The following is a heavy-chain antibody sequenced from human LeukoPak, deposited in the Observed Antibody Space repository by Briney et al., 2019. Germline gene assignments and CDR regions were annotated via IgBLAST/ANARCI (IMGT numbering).Heavy chain of an antibody. CDR3: ARADTAMGMDYYYGMDV. J-gene: IGHJ6*02. Sequence: GESLKISCKGSGYSFTSYWIGWVRQMPGKGLEWMGIIYPGDSDTRYSPSFQGQVTISADKSISTAYLQWSSLKASDTAMYYCARADTAMGMDYYYGMDVWGQGTTVTVSS. V-gene: IGHV5-51*01. D-gene: IGHD5-18*01. CDR1: GYSFTSYW. CDR2: IYPGDSDT.